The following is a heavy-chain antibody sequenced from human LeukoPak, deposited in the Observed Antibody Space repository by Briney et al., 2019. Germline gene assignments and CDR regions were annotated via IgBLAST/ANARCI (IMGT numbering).Heavy chain of an antibody. Sequence: PGGSLRLSCAASGFTFSSYSMNWVRQAPGKGLEWVSYISTSGSPMYYADSVKGRLTISRDNAKNSLYLQMNSLRAEDTAVYYCARGASFDIWGQGTMVTVSS. J-gene: IGHJ3*02. CDR1: GFTFSSYS. CDR3: ARGASFDI. CDR2: ISTSGSPM. V-gene: IGHV3-48*04.